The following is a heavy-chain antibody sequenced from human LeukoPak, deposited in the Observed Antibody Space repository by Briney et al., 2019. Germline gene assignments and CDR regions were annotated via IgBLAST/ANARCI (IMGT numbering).Heavy chain of an antibody. CDR1: GYTLTELS. J-gene: IGHJ4*02. CDR3: AARVRGAYLLYFDY. D-gene: IGHD3-10*01. Sequence: ASVKVSCKVSGYTLTELSMHWVRQAPGKGLEWVGGFDPEDGETIYAQKFQGRVTMTEDTSTDTAYMELSSLRSEDTAVYYCAARVRGAYLLYFDYWGQGTPVTVSS. CDR2: FDPEDGET. V-gene: IGHV1-24*01.